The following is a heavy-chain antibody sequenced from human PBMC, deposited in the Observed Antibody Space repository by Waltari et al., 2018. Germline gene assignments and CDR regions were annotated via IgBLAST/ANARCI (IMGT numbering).Heavy chain of an antibody. CDR2: IYYSGST. V-gene: IGHV4-59*08. D-gene: IGHD5-12*01. Sequence: QVQLQESGPGLVKPSETLSLTCTVSGGSISSYYWSWIRQPPGKGLEWIGYIYYSGSTNYNPSLKSRVTISVDTSKNQFSPKLSSVTAADTAVYYCARLGRRDGYNPFDYWGQGTLVTVSS. CDR1: GGSISSYY. J-gene: IGHJ4*02. CDR3: ARLGRRDGYNPFDY.